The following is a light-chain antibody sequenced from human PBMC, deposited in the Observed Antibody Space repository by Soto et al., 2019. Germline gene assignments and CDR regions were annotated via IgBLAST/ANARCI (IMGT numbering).Light chain of an antibody. J-gene: IGLJ2*01. CDR3: NSYTSSATVL. Sequence: QSALTQPASVSGSPGQSITISCTGSSSDVGGYDYVSWYQQHPDKAPKLIIYDVSDRPSGVSNRFSGSKSGNTASLTISGLQPEDEADYYCNSYTSSATVLFGGGTKLTVL. CDR2: DVS. CDR1: SSDVGGYDY. V-gene: IGLV2-14*01.